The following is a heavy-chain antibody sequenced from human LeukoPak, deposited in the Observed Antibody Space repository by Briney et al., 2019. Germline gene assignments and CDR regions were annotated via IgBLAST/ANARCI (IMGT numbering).Heavy chain of an antibody. J-gene: IGHJ4*02. CDR2: IKRKTGGGTT. D-gene: IGHD5-12*01. CDR1: GFTFSDAW. Sequence: GGSLRLSCAASGFTFSDAWMTWVRQAPGKGLEWVGRIKRKTGGGTTDYAAPVKGRFTISRDDSKNTLYLQMNSLKTEDTAVYYCTSALGLRGQGTLVTVSS. V-gene: IGHV3-15*01. CDR3: TSALGL.